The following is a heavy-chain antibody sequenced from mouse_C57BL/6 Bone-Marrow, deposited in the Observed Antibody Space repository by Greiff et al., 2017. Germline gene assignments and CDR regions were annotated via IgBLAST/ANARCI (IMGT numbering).Heavy chain of an antibody. D-gene: IGHD2-4*01. CDR3: AIGDLYYDYAWFAY. Sequence: QVQLQQSGAELVKPGASVKLSCKASGYTFTSYWMHWVKQRPGRGLEWIGRIDPNSGGTKYNEKFKSKATLTVDKPSSTAYMELRSLTSEDSAVYFCAIGDLYYDYAWFAYWGQGTLVTVSA. V-gene: IGHV1-62-3*01. J-gene: IGHJ3*01. CDR2: IDPNSGGT. CDR1: GYTFTSYW.